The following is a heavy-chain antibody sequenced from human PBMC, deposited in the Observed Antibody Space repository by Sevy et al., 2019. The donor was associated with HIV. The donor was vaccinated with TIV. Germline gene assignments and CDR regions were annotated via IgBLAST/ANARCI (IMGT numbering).Heavy chain of an antibody. V-gene: IGHV3-23*01. D-gene: IGHD3-3*01. J-gene: IGHJ4*02. Sequence: GGSLRLSCAASGFPFSSFAMSWVHQAPGKGLEWVSVISGSGGNTYYADSMKGRFTISRDNSKNTVYLQINSLRVEDTAVYYCVKDKSAGVVDFDFWGQGSLVTVSS. CDR1: GFPFSSFA. CDR2: ISGSGGNT. CDR3: VKDKSAGVVDFDF.